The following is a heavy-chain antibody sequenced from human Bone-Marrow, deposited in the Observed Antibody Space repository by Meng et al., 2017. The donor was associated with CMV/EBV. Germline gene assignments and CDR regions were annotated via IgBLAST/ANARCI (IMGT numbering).Heavy chain of an antibody. Sequence: GESLKISCAASGFTFSSYAMHWVRQAPGKGLEWVAVISYDGSNKYYADSVKGRFTISRDNSKNTLYLQMNSLRAEDTAVYYCARGHYDFWSGYPGIARYGMDVWGQGPTVTVSS. V-gene: IGHV3-30*04. CDR3: ARGHYDFWSGYPGIARYGMDV. CDR1: GFTFSSYA. CDR2: ISYDGSNK. D-gene: IGHD3-3*01. J-gene: IGHJ6*02.